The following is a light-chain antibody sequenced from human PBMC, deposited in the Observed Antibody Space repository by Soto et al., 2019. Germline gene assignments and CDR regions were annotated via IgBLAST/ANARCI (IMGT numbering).Light chain of an antibody. J-gene: IGKJ4*01. CDR3: QKFFRIPLT. CDR2: WVS. CDR1: QSVLDTSNKANY. Sequence: EIVMTQSPDSLSLSLGERATFNCKSSQSVLDTSNKANYLAWYQQQPGQSPKLLISWVSTRQSGVPERCIGTVSGTDFTLTTASLQAEDVAVYYCQKFFRIPLTFDGGTKVDIK. V-gene: IGKV4-1*01.